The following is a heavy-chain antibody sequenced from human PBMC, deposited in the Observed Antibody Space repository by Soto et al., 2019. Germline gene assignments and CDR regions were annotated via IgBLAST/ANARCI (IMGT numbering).Heavy chain of an antibody. CDR2: IYYSGST. D-gene: IGHD4-17*01. CDR1: GGSISNYY. Sequence: TSETLSLTCTVSGGSISNYYWSWIRQPPGKGLEWIGYIYYSGSTNYNPSLKSRVTISVDTSKNQLSLKLSSVTAADTAVYYCARRYGSYFDYWGQGTLGTVS. V-gene: IGHV4-59*08. CDR3: ARRYGSYFDY. J-gene: IGHJ4*02.